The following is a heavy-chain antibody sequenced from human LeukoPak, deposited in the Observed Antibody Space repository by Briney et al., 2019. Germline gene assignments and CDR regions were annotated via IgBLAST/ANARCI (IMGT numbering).Heavy chain of an antibody. CDR1: GGSISSYY. CDR3: ARGFAYGDTGSFDY. D-gene: IGHD4-17*01. CDR2: IYYSGST. V-gene: IGHV4-59*01. J-gene: IGHJ4*02. Sequence: SETLSLTCTVSGGSISSYYWSWIRQPPGKGLEWIGYIYYSGSTTYNPSLKSRVTISVDTSKNQFSLKLSSVTAADTAVYYCARGFAYGDTGSFDYWGQGTLVTVSS.